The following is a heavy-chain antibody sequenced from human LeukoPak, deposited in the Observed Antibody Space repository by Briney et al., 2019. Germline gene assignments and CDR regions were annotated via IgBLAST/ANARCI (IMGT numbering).Heavy chain of an antibody. Sequence: NPGGSQRLSCAAAHFPLSGYNMNWARQPPGKGREWVSSISSSSKYIYYADSVKGRFTISRDNAKNSLYLQMNSLRAEDTAVYYCAREPFWSGYYSNLHFDYWGQGTLVTVSS. V-gene: IGHV3-21*01. D-gene: IGHD3-3*01. J-gene: IGHJ4*02. CDR1: HFPLSGYN. CDR3: AREPFWSGYYSNLHFDY. CDR2: ISSSSKYI.